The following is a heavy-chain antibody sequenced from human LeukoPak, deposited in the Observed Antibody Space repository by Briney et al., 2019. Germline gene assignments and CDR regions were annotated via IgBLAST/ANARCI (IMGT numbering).Heavy chain of an antibody. D-gene: IGHD7-27*01. J-gene: IGHJ4*02. Sequence: PGGSLRLSCAASGFTFSSYGMHWVRQAPGKGLEWVAVISYDGSNKFYADSVKGRFTISRDNSKKTLYLQMISLRADDTAVYYCARDTWGLDYWGQGTLVTVSS. CDR1: GFTFSSYG. CDR3: ARDTWGLDY. V-gene: IGHV3-30*03. CDR2: ISYDGSNK.